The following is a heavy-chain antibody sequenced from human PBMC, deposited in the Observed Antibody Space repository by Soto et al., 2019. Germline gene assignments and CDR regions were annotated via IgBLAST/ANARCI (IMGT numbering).Heavy chain of an antibody. J-gene: IGHJ5*02. Sequence: QVQLVQSGGEVKRPGASVKVSCKTSGYTFSNYGITWLRQAPGQPLEWLGWSSLYSDGTNYAQKVQCRVSMTTDTYTPTAYMELRSLRSDDTAVYYCARVVPGAEAWFGPWGQGTLVTVSS. V-gene: IGHV1-18*01. CDR3: ARVVPGAEAWFGP. CDR1: GYTFSNYG. CDR2: SSLYSDGT. D-gene: IGHD2-2*01.